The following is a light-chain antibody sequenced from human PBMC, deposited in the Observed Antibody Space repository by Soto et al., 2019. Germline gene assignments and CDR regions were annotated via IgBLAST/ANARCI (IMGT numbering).Light chain of an antibody. J-gene: IGKJ5*01. V-gene: IGKV3-11*01. CDR3: QQRSNWPSIT. CDR1: QSVSSD. CDR2: GAS. Sequence: IVMTQSPATLSVSPGDRVTLSCRASQSVSSDLAWYQQRPGQAPRLLIYGASTRATGIPARFSGTGSGTDFTLTINSLEPEDSAVYYCQQRSNWPSITFGQGTRLEIK.